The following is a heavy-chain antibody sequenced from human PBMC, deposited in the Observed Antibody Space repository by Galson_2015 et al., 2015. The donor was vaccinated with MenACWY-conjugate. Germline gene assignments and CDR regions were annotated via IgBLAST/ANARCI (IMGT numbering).Heavy chain of an antibody. Sequence: SETLSLTCTVSGGSISSYYWSWIRQPPGKGLGWIGYIYYSGSTNYNPSLKSRVTISVDTSKNQFSLKLSSVTAADTAVYYCASFDDILTGWVYWGQGTLVTVSS. CDR1: GGSISSYY. J-gene: IGHJ4*02. V-gene: IGHV4-59*08. D-gene: IGHD3-9*01. CDR2: IYYSGST. CDR3: ASFDDILTGWVY.